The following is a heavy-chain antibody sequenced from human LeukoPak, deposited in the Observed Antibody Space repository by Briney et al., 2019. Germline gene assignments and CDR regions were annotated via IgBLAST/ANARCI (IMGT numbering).Heavy chain of an antibody. D-gene: IGHD3-3*01. CDR2: INPNSGGT. J-gene: IGHJ4*02. Sequence: ASVKVSCKASGYTFTGYYMHWVRQAPGQGLEWMGWINPNSGGTNYVQKFQGRVTMTRDTSISTAYMELSRLRSDDTAVYYCASIKPYYGLGIIDYWGQGTLVTVSS. CDR3: ASIKPYYGLGIIDY. V-gene: IGHV1-2*02. CDR1: GYTFTGYY.